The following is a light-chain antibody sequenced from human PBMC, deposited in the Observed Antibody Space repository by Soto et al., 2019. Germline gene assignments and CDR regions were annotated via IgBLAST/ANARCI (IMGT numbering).Light chain of an antibody. J-gene: IGKJ2*01. Sequence: EIVLTQSPGTLSLSPGERATLSCRASRSVSSSYLAWYQQKPGQAPRLLIYGASSRATGIPDGFSGSGSGTDLTLTISRLEPEDFAVYYCQQYGSSPRDTFGQGTKLEIK. V-gene: IGKV3-20*01. CDR1: RSVSSSY. CDR2: GAS. CDR3: QQYGSSPRDT.